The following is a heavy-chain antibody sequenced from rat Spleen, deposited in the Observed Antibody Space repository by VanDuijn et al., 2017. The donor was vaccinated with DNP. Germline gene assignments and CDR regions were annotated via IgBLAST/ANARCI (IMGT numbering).Heavy chain of an antibody. CDR3: ARLEFGGYTYYFDY. CDR1: GSSISSNY. D-gene: IGHD1-11*01. CDR2: ISYSGST. V-gene: IGHV3-1*01. J-gene: IGHJ2*01. Sequence: EVQLQESGPGLVKPSQSLSLTCSVTGSSISSNYWGWIRIFPGSKMEWMGYISYSGSTRYNPSLKSRISITRDTSRNHFFLQLNSVTTEDTATYYCARLEFGGYTYYFDYWGQGVMVTVSS.